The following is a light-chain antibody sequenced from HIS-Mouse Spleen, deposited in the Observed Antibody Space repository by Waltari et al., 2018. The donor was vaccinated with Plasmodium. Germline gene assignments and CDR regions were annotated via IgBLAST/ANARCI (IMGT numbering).Light chain of an antibody. J-gene: IGKJ5*01. Sequence: AIQLTPPPSSLSASVGDRVTITCPASQGISSALAWYQQKTGKAPKLLIYDASSLESGVPSRGRGSGSGTELSLTNSSLQPEEFAADCCRQVKSYSITYGEGTRLEIK. CDR2: DAS. CDR1: QGISSA. CDR3: RQVKSYSIT. V-gene: IGKV1-13*02.